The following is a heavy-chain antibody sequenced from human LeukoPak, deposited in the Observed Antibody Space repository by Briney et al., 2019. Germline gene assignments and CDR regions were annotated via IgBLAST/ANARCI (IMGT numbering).Heavy chain of an antibody. CDR2: ISSSSSYI. J-gene: IGHJ6*02. CDR1: GFTFSSYS. CDR3: ARERIGLTSRRIGRDGMDV. Sequence: GGSLRLSCAASGFTFSSYSMNWVRQAPGKGLEWVSSISSSSSYIYYADSVKGRFTISRDNAKNSLYLQMNSLRAEDTAVYYCARERIGLTSRRIGRDGMDVWGQGTTVTVSS. D-gene: IGHD2-15*01. V-gene: IGHV3-21*01.